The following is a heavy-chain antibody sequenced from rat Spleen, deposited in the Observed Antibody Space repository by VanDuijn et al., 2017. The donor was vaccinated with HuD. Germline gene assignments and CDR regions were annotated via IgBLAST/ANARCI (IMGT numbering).Heavy chain of an antibody. Sequence: EVQLVESGGGLVQPGGSLKLSCAVSGFTFNSYDMAWVRQAPTKGLEWVATISSDGGRNFYRDSVKGRFTISRDNAKSSLYLQMNSLKSEDTATYYCTRVDYYDGSYPFDYWGRGVMVTVSS. CDR2: ISSDGGRN. CDR1: GFTFNSYD. J-gene: IGHJ2*01. V-gene: IGHV5-29*01. D-gene: IGHD1-12*02. CDR3: TRVDYYDGSYPFDY.